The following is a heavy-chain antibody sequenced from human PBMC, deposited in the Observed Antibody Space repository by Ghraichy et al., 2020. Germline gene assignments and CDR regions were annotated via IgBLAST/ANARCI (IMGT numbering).Heavy chain of an antibody. J-gene: IGHJ4*02. V-gene: IGHV4-31*03. D-gene: IGHD6-13*01. CDR1: GGSISSGGYY. Sequence: SETLSLTCTVSGGSISSGGYYWSWIRQHPGKGLVWIVYIYYSWSTYYNPSLKSRVTISVDTSKNQFSLKLSSVTAADTAVYYCARLGHQLVDYWGQGTLVTVSS. CDR3: ARLGHQLVDY. CDR2: IYYSWST.